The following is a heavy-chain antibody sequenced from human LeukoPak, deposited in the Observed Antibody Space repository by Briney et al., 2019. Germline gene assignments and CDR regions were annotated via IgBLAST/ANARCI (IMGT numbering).Heavy chain of an antibody. J-gene: IGHJ3*02. V-gene: IGHV4-34*01. CDR1: GGSFSGYY. CDR3: ARALGYCSGGSCYQDAFDI. Sequence: SETLSLTCAVYGGSFSGYYWSWIRQPPGKGLEWIGEINHSGSTNYNPSLKSRVTISVDTPKNQFSLKLSSVTAADTAVYYCARALGYCSGGSCYQDAFDIWGQGTMVTVSS. D-gene: IGHD2-15*01. CDR2: INHSGST.